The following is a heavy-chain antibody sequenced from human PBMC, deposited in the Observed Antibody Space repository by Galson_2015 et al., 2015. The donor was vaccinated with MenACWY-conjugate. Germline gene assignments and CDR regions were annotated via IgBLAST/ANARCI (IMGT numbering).Heavy chain of an antibody. CDR3: AKTYCSRTNCREPNWYFDL. CDR1: GFTFSSYS. V-gene: IGHV3-23*01. CDR2: MSGSGGSR. Sequence: SLRLSCAASGFTFSSYSMNWDRQAPGKGLEWVSAMSGSGGSRNYADSVKGRFTISRDNSKNTLYLQMNSLRAEDTAVYYCAKTYCSRTNCREPNWYFDLWGRGTLVTVSS. D-gene: IGHD2-2*01. J-gene: IGHJ2*01.